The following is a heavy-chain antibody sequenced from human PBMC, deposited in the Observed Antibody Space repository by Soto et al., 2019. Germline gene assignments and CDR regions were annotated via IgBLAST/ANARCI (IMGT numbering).Heavy chain of an antibody. J-gene: IGHJ6*02. V-gene: IGHV3-73*02. CDR3: ARGQGAAIGDYYYHGMDV. CDR1: GFIFSGSA. Sequence: EVQLVESGGGLVQPGGSLKLSCAASGFIFSGSAIHWVRQASGKGLEWVGRIRSRANNFATSSAASVKGRFTFSRDDSTNTAYLQMNTLKHEDTAVYYCARGQGAAIGDYYYHGMDVWGQGTTVTVSS. D-gene: IGHD2-2*02. CDR2: IRSRANNFAT.